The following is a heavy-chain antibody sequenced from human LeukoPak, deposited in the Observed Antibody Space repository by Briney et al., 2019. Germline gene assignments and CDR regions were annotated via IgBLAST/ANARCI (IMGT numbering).Heavy chain of an antibody. CDR3: ARRPRDSVNYDGPSGLDY. J-gene: IGHJ4*02. CDR2: INHSGST. Sequence: SETLSLTCAVYGESFSGYYWSWIRQPPGKGLEWIGEINHSGSTNYNPSLKSRVTMSVDTSKNQFSLKLSSVTAADTAVYYCARRPRDSVNYDGPSGLDYWGQGTRVTVSS. CDR1: GESFSGYY. V-gene: IGHV4-34*01. D-gene: IGHD1-26*01.